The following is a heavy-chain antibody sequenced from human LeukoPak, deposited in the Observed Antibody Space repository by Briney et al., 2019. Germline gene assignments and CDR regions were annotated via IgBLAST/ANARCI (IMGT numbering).Heavy chain of an antibody. J-gene: IGHJ4*02. CDR1: GFTFSSYA. CDR2: ISYDGSNK. V-gene: IGHV3-30-3*01. CDR3: ARDPLAVYYFDY. Sequence: GGSLRLSCAASGFTFSSYAMHWVRQAPGKGLEWVAVISYDGSNKYYADSVKGRFTISRDNSKNTLYLQMNSLRAEDTAVYYCARDPLAVYYFDYWGQGTLATVSS.